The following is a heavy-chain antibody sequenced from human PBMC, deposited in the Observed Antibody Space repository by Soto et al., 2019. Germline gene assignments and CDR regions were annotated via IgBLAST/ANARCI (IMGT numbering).Heavy chain of an antibody. CDR3: ARGGGYSYGYVYYYGMDV. Sequence: PSETLSLTCAVYGGSFSGYYWSWIRQPPGKGLEWIGEINHSGSTNYNPSLKSRVTISVDTSKNQFSLKLSSVTAADTAVYYCARGGGYSYGYVYYYGMDVWGQGTTVTVS. J-gene: IGHJ6*02. CDR2: INHSGST. D-gene: IGHD5-18*01. CDR1: GGSFSGYY. V-gene: IGHV4-34*01.